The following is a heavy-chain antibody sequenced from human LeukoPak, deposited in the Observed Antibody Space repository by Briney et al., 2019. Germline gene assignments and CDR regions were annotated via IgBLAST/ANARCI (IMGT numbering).Heavy chain of an antibody. Sequence: SETLSLTCTVSGYSISTGYYWGWVRQPPGKRLEWIGTVYHSGSTYYNPSLRSRAAISVDTSRNQFSLRLRSMTAADTAVYYCARVPGVFYGTLTGYGSGWFDPWGQGTLVTVPS. CDR2: VYHSGST. D-gene: IGHD3-9*01. V-gene: IGHV4-38-2*02. J-gene: IGHJ5*02. CDR1: GYSISTGYY. CDR3: ARVPGVFYGTLTGYGSGWFDP.